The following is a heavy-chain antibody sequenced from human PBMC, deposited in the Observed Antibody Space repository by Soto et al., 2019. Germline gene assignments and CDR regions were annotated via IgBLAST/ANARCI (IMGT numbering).Heavy chain of an antibody. CDR2: ISYDGSNK. D-gene: IGHD1-26*01. V-gene: IGHV3-30-3*01. J-gene: IGHJ4*02. CDR1: GFTFSSYA. Sequence: GGSLSLSCAASGFTFSSYAMHWVRQAPGKGLEWVAVISYDGSNKYYADSVKGRFTISRDNSKNTLYLQMNSLRAEDTAVYYCAREVVGATTFYFDYWGQGTLVTV. CDR3: AREVVGATTFYFDY.